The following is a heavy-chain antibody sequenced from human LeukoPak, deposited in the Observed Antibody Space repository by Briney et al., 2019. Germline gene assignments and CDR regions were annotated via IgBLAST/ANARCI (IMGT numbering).Heavy chain of an antibody. CDR1: GFTFGSYW. V-gene: IGHV3-74*01. CDR3: ARTVPGYFFDY. CDR2: INTDGSST. D-gene: IGHD3-10*01. J-gene: IGHJ4*02. Sequence: GGSLRLSCAASGFTFGSYWMHWVRQAPGKGLVWVSRINTDGSSTSYADSVKGRFTISRDNAKNTLYLQMNSLRAEDTAVYYCARTVPGYFFDYWGQGTLVTVSS.